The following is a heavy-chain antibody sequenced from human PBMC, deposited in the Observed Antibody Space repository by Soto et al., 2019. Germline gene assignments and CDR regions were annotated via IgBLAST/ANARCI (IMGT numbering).Heavy chain of an antibody. Sequence: PSETLSLTCTVSGGSISSGGYYWSWIRQHPGKGLEWIGYIYYSGSTYYNPSLKSRVTISVDTSKNQFSLKLSSVTAADTAVYYCARGYGDYSGDYYYGMDVWGQGTTVTVSS. V-gene: IGHV4-31*03. CDR3: ARGYGDYSGDYYYGMDV. D-gene: IGHD4-17*01. CDR1: GGSISSGGYY. J-gene: IGHJ6*02. CDR2: IYYSGST.